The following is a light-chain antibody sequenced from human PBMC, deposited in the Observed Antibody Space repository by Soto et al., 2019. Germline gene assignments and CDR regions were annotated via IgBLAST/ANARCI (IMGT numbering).Light chain of an antibody. CDR2: DVT. CDR3: GSYTSSSTLYV. Sequence: QSALTQPASVSGSPGQSITISCTGTSSDVGGYNYVSWYQQHPGRAPKLMIYDVTNRPSGVSNRFSGSKSGNTASLTISGLQAEDEAAYYCGSYTSSSTLYVFGTGTKVTVL. CDR1: SSDVGGYNY. J-gene: IGLJ1*01. V-gene: IGLV2-14*01.